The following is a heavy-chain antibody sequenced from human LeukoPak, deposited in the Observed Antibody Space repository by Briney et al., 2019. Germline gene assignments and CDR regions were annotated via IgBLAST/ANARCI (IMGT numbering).Heavy chain of an antibody. D-gene: IGHD5-18*01. V-gene: IGHV1-24*01. CDR3: AKGSRPGYSYGPREYYYYMDV. Sequence: ASVKVSCKVSGYTLSELTIHWVRQPLGKRLEWMGAFDPQDGETISAQKFHGRVTMTEDPSTDTAYMELSSLRAEDTAVYYCAKGSRPGYSYGPREYYYYMDVWGKGTTVTVSS. CDR1: GYTLSELT. J-gene: IGHJ6*03. CDR2: FDPQDGET.